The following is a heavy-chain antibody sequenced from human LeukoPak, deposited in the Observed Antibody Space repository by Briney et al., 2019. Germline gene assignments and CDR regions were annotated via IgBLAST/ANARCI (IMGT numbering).Heavy chain of an antibody. J-gene: IGHJ4*02. CDR2: ISYDGSNK. Sequence: GGSLRLSCAASGFTFSSYAMHWFRQAPGKGLEWVAVISYDGSNKYYADSVKGRFTISRDNSKNTLYLQMNSLRAEDTAVYYCARDLAVAGTVGFDYWGQGTLVTVSS. D-gene: IGHD6-19*01. V-gene: IGHV3-30-3*01. CDR3: ARDLAVAGTVGFDY. CDR1: GFTFSSYA.